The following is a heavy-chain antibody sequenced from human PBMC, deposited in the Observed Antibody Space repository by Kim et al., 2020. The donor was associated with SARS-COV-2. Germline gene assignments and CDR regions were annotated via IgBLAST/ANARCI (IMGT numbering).Heavy chain of an antibody. J-gene: IGHJ3*01. CDR1: GFSFDVFT. CDR2: SSRDGTAV. Sequence: GGSLRLSCATSGFSFDVFTMNWVRQAPGKGLEWVSVSSRDGTAVDYADFVKGRFNISRDKDKNSLYLQMNNLTTEDTALYFCAIDSEHSSSSVWGQGTMVTVSS. V-gene: IGHV3-43*01. D-gene: IGHD3-22*01. CDR3: AIDSEHSSSSV.